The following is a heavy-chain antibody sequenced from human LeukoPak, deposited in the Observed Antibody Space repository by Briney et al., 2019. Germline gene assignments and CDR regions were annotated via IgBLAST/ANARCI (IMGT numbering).Heavy chain of an antibody. CDR1: GFTFSSYA. CDR2: ISGSGGST. CDR3: AKMRGYEGNYFDY. D-gene: IGHD5-12*01. V-gene: IGHV3-23*01. J-gene: IGHJ4*02. Sequence: GGSLRLSCAASGFTFSSYAMSWVRQAPGKGLEWVSAISGSGGSTYYADSVKGRFAISRDNSKNTLYLQMNSLRAEDTAVYYCAKMRGYEGNYFDYWGQGTLVTVSS.